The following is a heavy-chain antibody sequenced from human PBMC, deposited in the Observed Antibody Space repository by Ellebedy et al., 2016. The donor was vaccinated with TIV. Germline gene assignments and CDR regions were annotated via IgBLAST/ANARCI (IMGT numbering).Heavy chain of an antibody. D-gene: IGHD4/OR15-4a*01. CDR2: ITGSGDST. Sequence: GESLKISXVDYGFTFSNYAMNWVRQAPGKGLEWVSAITGSGDSTYYADSVKGRFTISRDNSKNTPYLQMNSLRAEDTALYYCAKGMRGGADFDYWGQGTLVTVSS. V-gene: IGHV3-23*01. CDR3: AKGMRGGADFDY. CDR1: GFTFSNYA. J-gene: IGHJ4*02.